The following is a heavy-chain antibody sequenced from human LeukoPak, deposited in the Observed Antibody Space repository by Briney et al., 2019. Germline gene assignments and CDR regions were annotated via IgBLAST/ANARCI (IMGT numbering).Heavy chain of an antibody. J-gene: IGHJ4*02. Sequence: GGSLRLSCAASRFTLSSYWMSWVRQAPGKGLEWVANIKQDGSEKYYVDSVKGRFTISRDNAKNSLYLQMNSLRSEVASDDSTARELKRRGGDGYNSGYWGQGTLVTVSS. D-gene: IGHD5-24*01. V-gene: IGHV3-7*01. CDR1: RFTLSSYW. CDR3: ARELKRRGGDGYNSGY. CDR2: IKQDGSEK.